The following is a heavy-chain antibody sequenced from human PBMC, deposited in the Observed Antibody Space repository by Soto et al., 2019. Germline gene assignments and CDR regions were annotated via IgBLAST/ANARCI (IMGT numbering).Heavy chain of an antibody. Sequence: ASVKVSCKVSGYTLTELSMHWVRQAPGKGLEWMGGFDPEDGETIYAQKFQGRVTITEDTSTSTAYMELSSLRSEDTAVYYCARDLGGWSDYWGQGTLVTVSS. CDR2: FDPEDGET. J-gene: IGHJ4*02. D-gene: IGHD2-15*01. CDR3: ARDLGGWSDY. V-gene: IGHV1-24*01. CDR1: GYTLTELS.